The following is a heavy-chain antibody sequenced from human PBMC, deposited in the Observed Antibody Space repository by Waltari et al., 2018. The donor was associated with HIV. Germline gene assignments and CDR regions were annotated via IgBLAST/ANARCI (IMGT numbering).Heavy chain of an antibody. V-gene: IGHV3-21*01. J-gene: IGHJ6*02. Sequence: EVRLVESGGGLVKPGGSLRLSCVVSGFSFSSYSMKWVRQAPGKGWEWVSTISGPSDYIYYGDSLKGRFTVARDNAKNSLYLQMNSLRAEDSAIYYCARDLSYYYGMDVWGPGTTVIVSS. CDR1: GFSFSSYS. CDR2: ISGPSDYI. CDR3: ARDLSYYYGMDV.